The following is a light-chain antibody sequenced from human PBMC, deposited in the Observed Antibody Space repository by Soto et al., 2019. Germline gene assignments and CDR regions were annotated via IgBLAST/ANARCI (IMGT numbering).Light chain of an antibody. CDR2: GAS. Sequence: IVLTQSPATLSVPPLQIASLHCRASQSVSSNLAWHQQRPGQAPRLLIYGASTRATGVPARFSGGGSGTEFTLTITSLQSEDFAVYWCQQYSNWPLTFGQGTRLEI. CDR3: QQYSNWPLT. CDR1: QSVSSN. V-gene: IGKV3D-15*01. J-gene: IGKJ5*01.